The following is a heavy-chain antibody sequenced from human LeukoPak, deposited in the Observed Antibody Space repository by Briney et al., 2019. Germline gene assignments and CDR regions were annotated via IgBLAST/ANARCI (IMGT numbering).Heavy chain of an antibody. D-gene: IGHD3-3*01. CDR1: GGSISSYY. CDR3: ARVYYDFWSGYPIGGSFDY. J-gene: IGHJ4*02. CDR2: IYYSGST. V-gene: IGHV4-59*01. Sequence: KPSETLSLTCTVSGGSISSYYWSWIRQPPGKGLEWIGYIYYSGSTNYHPSLKSRVTISVDTSKNQFSLKLSSVTAADTAVYYCARVYYDFWSGYPIGGSFDYWGQGTLVTVSS.